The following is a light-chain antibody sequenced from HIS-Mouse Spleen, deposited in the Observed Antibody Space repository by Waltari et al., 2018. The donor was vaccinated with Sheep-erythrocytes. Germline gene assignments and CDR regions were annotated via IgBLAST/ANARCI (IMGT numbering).Light chain of an antibody. V-gene: IGLV2-11*01. CDR3: CSYAGSYTVV. CDR1: SSDVGGYNY. Sequence: QSALTQPRSVSGSPGQSVTISCTGTSSDVGGYNYVSWYQQHPGKAPKLRIYDVSKRRSGVPDRFSGSKAGNTASLTISGLQAEDEADYYCCSYAGSYTVVFGGGTKLTVL. CDR2: DVS. J-gene: IGLJ2*01.